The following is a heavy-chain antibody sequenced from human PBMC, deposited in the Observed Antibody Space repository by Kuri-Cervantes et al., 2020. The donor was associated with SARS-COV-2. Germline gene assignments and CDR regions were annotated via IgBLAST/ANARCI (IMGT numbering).Heavy chain of an antibody. CDR3: ARDLRLGNSLDY. V-gene: IGHV3-23*01. D-gene: IGHD7-27*01. CDR2: ISGSGGST. Sequence: GESLKISCAASGFTFSGYAMSWVRQAPGKGLEWVSAISGSGGSTYYADSVKGRFTISRDNSKNSLYLQMSSLRAEDTAVYYCARDLRLGNSLDYWGQGTLVTVSS. CDR1: GFTFSGYA. J-gene: IGHJ4*02.